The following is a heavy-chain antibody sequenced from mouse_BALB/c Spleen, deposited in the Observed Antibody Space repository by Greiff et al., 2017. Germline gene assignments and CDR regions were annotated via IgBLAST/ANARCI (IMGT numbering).Heavy chain of an antibody. J-gene: IGHJ3*01. CDR1: GYTFTSYY. V-gene: IGHV1S56*01. CDR2: IYPGNVNT. D-gene: IGHD1-1*01. CDR3: ARGGYGLYYYGSSYAY. Sequence: QVHVKQSGPELVKPGASVRISCKASGYTFTSYYIHWVKQRPGQGLEWIGWIYPGNVNTKYNEKFKGKATLTADKSSSTAYMQLSSLTSEDSAVYFCARGGYGLYYYGSSYAYWGQGTLVTVSA.